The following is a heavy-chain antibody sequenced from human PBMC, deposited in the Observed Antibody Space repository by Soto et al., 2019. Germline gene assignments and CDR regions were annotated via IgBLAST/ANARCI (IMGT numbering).Heavy chain of an antibody. CDR1: GYTFTNYE. V-gene: IGHV1-8*01. J-gene: IGHJ5*02. D-gene: IGHD3-10*01. CDR2: MNPGSGNT. Sequence: SVKGSCKASGYTFTNYEINWGRQATGQGLEWMGWMNPGSGNTGYAHKFQGRVTMTRNISISTAYMELSRLGSDDTAIYYCARMASSGSLNWFDPWGQGTLVTVSS. CDR3: ARMASSGSLNWFDP.